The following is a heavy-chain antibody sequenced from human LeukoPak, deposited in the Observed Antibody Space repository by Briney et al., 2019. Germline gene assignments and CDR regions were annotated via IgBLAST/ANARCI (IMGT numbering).Heavy chain of an antibody. Sequence: PGGSLRLSCAASGFTFNNYAMTWLRQAPGKGLEWVSSISGRGGGTYYADSVKGRFTICRDNSKNTLDLQMNSLRAEDTAMYYCARWSPCGGYSGYWGQGTLVTVSS. J-gene: IGHJ4*02. V-gene: IGHV3-23*01. CDR3: ARWSPCGGYSGY. D-gene: IGHD4-23*01. CDR2: ISGRGGGT. CDR1: GFTFNNYA.